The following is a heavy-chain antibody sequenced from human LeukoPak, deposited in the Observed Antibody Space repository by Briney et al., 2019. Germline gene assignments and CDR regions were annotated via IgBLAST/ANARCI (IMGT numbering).Heavy chain of an antibody. CDR1: GFTFSNYV. V-gene: IGHV3-66*04. D-gene: IGHD3-9*01. J-gene: IGHJ4*02. Sequence: QPGGSLRLSCAASGFTFSNYVMNWVRQAPGKGLEWVSIIYSGGATFYADSVKGRFTISRESSKNTLWLQMNSLRAEDTAVYYCARLHYDVLTGPFDYWGQGTLVTVSS. CDR3: ARLHYDVLTGPFDY. CDR2: IYSGGAT.